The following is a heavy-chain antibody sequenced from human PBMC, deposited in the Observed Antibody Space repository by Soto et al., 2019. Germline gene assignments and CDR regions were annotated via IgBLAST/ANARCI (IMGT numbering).Heavy chain of an antibody. J-gene: IGHJ4*02. CDR2: IKNKADGGTT. D-gene: IGHD4-17*01. CDR3: TTDPGDYQDF. V-gene: IGHV3-15*01. CDR1: GITFINGW. Sequence: EVQLVESGGDMVKPGGCLRLSCEASGITFINGWMSWVRQAPGKGLEWVGRIKNKADGGTTDYAAFVRGRFTISRDDSKNTLFLQMNSLEIEDTAIYYCTTDPGDYQDFWGQRTLVTVSS.